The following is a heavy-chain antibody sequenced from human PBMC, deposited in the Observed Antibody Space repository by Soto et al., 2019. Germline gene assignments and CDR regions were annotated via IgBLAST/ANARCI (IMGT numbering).Heavy chain of an antibody. J-gene: IGHJ5*01. V-gene: IGHV1-69*13. Sequence: ASVKVSCKASGGTFSSYAISWVLQAPGQGLEWMGGIIPIFGTANYAQKFQGRVTITADESTSTAYMELSSLRSEDTAVCYCARDQRAKGPRVVGEQFDSWGKGNLVT. CDR2: IIPIFGTA. CDR1: GGTFSSYA. D-gene: IGHD3-16*01. CDR3: ARDQRAKGPRVVGEQFDS.